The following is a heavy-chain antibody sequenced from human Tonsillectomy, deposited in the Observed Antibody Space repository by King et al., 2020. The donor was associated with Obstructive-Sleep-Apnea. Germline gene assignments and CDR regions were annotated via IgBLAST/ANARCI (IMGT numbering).Heavy chain of an antibody. V-gene: IGHV3-64D*06. D-gene: IGHD6-19*01. J-gene: IGHJ6*02. CDR1: GFTFSNYA. Sequence: VQLVESGGGLVQPGGSLRLSCSVSGFTFSNYAMHWVRQAPGKGLEYVSSISGSGVTTYYGDSVKGRFTISRDDPKHTLLLQMTSLREEDTAVYYCVKAHSSGWFPLVGYHYYAMDVWGQGTTVIVSS. CDR3: VKAHSSGWFPLVGYHYYAMDV. CDR2: ISGSGVTT.